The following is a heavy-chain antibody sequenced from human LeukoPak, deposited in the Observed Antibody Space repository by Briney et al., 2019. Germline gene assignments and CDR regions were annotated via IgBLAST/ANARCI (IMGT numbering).Heavy chain of an antibody. J-gene: IGHJ5*02. V-gene: IGHV4-39*07. Sequence: KPSETLSLTCTVSGGSISGSRYYWGWIRQTPGKGLEWIGRIYSSGSTNYNPSLKNRVTMSIDTSKNQFSLKLSSVTAADTAVYYCARDANLGVDPWGQGTLVTGSS. CDR3: ARDANLGVDP. CDR1: GGSISGSRYY. CDR2: IYSSGST.